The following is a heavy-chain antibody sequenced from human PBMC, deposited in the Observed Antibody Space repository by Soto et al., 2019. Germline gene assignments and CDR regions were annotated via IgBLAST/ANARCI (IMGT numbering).Heavy chain of an antibody. V-gene: IGHV3-33*01. CDR1: GFPFSEYG. CDR2: VWFDGSYE. J-gene: IGHJ4*02. Sequence: QVQLVESGGGVVQPGRSLTLSCAASGFPFSEYGINWVRQAPDKGLEWVAVVWFDGSYEYFADSVKGRFTISRDNSKNTVNLQMINLRAEDTAMYFCVRDGESYDSSGKFDFWGQGTLVTVSS. D-gene: IGHD3-22*01. CDR3: VRDGESYDSSGKFDF.